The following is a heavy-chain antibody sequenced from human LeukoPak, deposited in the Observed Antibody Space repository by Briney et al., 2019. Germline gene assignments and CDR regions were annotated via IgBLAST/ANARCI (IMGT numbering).Heavy chain of an antibody. CDR3: AKAPVTTCSGAYCYPFDY. J-gene: IGHJ4*02. Sequence: GSLRLSCAASGFTFSSYAMTWVRQAPGKGLEWVSSFSDNGGSTYYADSVKGRFTISRDNSKNTLYLQMNSLRTEDAAVYYCAKAPVTTCSGAYCYPFDYWGQGTLVTVSS. CDR2: FSDNGGST. V-gene: IGHV3-23*01. D-gene: IGHD2-15*01. CDR1: GFTFSSYA.